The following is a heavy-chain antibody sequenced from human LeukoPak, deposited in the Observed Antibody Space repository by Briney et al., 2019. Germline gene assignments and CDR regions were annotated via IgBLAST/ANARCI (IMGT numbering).Heavy chain of an antibody. J-gene: IGHJ4*02. CDR1: GGSISNYY. V-gene: IGHV4-59*12. CDR2: IYYSGST. D-gene: IGHD1-7*01. Sequence: SETLSLTCTVSGGSISNYYWSWIRQSPVKGLEWIGFIYYSGSTNYNPSLKSRVTISVDTSKNQFSLKLRSVTAADTAVYYCARLYGNYQNYFDYWGQGTLVTVSS. CDR3: ARLYGNYQNYFDY.